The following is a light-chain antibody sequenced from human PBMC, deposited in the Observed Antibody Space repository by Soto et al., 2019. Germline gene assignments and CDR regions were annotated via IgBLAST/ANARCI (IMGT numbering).Light chain of an antibody. CDR2: KAS. J-gene: IGKJ1*01. CDR3: QQYNSPPWT. CDR1: QSISSW. Sequence: DIPMTQSPSTLSASVGDRVTITCRASQSISSWLAWYQQKPGKAPKFLIHKASSLESGVPSRFSGRGSGTEFTLTISSLQTDDFATYFCQQYNSPPWTFGQGTKVEIK. V-gene: IGKV1-5*03.